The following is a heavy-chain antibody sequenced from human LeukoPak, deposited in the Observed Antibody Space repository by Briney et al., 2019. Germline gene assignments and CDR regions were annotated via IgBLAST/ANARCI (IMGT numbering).Heavy chain of an antibody. D-gene: IGHD4/OR15-4a*01. J-gene: IGHJ5*02. V-gene: IGHV3-23*01. CDR1: SGTSFSCA. CDR2: VCGNCYST. CDR3: VKDWPMVGGGDDWFDP. Sequence: PAGSPRLSSAASSGTSFSCAIRCFLHPPPKELVWCASVCGNCYSTYYADFAKRRLGLSRDNYKNPLYLQIHRLGAEDTGVYYCVKDWPMVGGGDDWFDPWGQGTLVSV.